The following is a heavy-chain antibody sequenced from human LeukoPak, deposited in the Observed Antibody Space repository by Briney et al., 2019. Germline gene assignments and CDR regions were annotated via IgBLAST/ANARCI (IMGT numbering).Heavy chain of an antibody. J-gene: IGHJ3*02. Sequence: SETLSLTCTVSGGSIGSYFWGWIRQPPGKGLEWIGSIYYSGSTHYNPSLKSRVTMSVDTSKNQFSLKLSSVTAADTAVYYCARDRRLYYYDSSGYYAFDIWGQGTMVTVSS. CDR1: GGSIGSYF. CDR3: ARDRRLYYYDSSGYYAFDI. CDR2: IYYSGST. V-gene: IGHV4-39*07. D-gene: IGHD3-22*01.